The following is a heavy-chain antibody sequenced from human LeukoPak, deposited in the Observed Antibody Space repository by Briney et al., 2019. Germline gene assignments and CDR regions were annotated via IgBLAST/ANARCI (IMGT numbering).Heavy chain of an antibody. Sequence: ASVKVSSKASGYTFTSYDINWVRQATGQGLEWMGWMNPNSGNTGYAQKFQGRVTMTRNTSISTAYMELSSLRSEDTAVYYCARGRTYCYDSSGYPLPDYWGQGTLVTVSS. CDR2: MNPNSGNT. J-gene: IGHJ4*02. D-gene: IGHD3-22*01. V-gene: IGHV1-8*01. CDR1: GYTFTSYD. CDR3: ARGRTYCYDSSGYPLPDY.